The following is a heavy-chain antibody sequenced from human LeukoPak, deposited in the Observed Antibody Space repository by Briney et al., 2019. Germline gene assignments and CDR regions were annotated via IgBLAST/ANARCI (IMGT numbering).Heavy chain of an antibody. D-gene: IGHD6-13*01. CDR2: ISGSGGST. CDR3: AGHSSSWYENWFDP. V-gene: IGHV3-23*01. Sequence: PGGSLRLSCAASGFTFSSYAMSWVRQAPGKGLEWVSAISGSGGSTYYADSVKGRFTISRDNSKNTLYLQMNSLRAEETAVYYCAGHSSSWYENWFDPWGQGTLVTVSS. J-gene: IGHJ5*02. CDR1: GFTFSSYA.